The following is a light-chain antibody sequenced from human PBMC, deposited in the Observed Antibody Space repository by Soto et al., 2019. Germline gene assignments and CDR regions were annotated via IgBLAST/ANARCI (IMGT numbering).Light chain of an antibody. V-gene: IGKV3-15*01. CDR3: QQRSLGT. Sequence: EIVMTQSPATLSVSPGERATLSCRASQSVYSNLAWYQQKPGQAPRFLIYGASTRATGIPARFSGSGSGTEFTLTISSLQSEDFAVYYCQQRSLGTFGP. J-gene: IGKJ3*01. CDR2: GAS. CDR1: QSVYSN.